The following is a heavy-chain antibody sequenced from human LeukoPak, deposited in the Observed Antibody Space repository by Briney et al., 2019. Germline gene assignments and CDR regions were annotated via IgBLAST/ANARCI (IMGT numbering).Heavy chain of an antibody. CDR3: ARDSLWFGEGIELYYFDY. V-gene: IGHV1-2*02. D-gene: IGHD3-10*01. Sequence: GASVKVSCKASGYTFTGYYMHWVRQAPGQGLEWMGWINPNSGGTNYAQKLQGRVTMTTDTSTSTAYMELRSLRSDDTAVYYCARDSLWFGEGIELYYFDYWGQGTLVTVSS. J-gene: IGHJ4*02. CDR2: INPNSGGT. CDR1: GYTFTGYY.